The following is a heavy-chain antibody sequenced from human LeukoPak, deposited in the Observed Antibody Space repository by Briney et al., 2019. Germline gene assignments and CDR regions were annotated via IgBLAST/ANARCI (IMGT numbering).Heavy chain of an antibody. CDR1: GVTFSSYA. D-gene: IGHD6-13*01. CDR2: ISGSGGST. Sequence: GGSLRLSCAASGVTFSSYAMSWVRQAPGKGLEWVSAISGSGGSTYYADSVKGRFTISRDSSKNTLYLQMNSLRAEDTAVYYCAKDRESSSWYSYYFDYWGQGTLVTVSS. J-gene: IGHJ4*02. V-gene: IGHV3-23*01. CDR3: AKDRESSSWYSYYFDY.